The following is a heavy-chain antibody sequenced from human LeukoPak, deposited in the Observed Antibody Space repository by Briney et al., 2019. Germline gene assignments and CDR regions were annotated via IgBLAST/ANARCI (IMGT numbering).Heavy chain of an antibody. D-gene: IGHD4-17*01. CDR1: GFTFSSYW. J-gene: IGHJ4*02. Sequence: GGSLRLSCAASGFTFSSYWMSWVRQAPGKGLEWVANIKQDGSEKYYVDSVKGRFTISGDNAKNSLYLQMNSLRAEDTAVYYCAREDDYGDYDGGYNYWGQGTLVTVSS. V-gene: IGHV3-7*03. CDR3: AREDDYGDYDGGYNY. CDR2: IKQDGSEK.